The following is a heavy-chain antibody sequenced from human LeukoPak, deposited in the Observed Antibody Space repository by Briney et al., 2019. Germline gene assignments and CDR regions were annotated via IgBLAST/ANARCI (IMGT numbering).Heavy chain of an antibody. V-gene: IGHV1-69*13. CDR3: ARDRPAQSYYDSSGYYSFYY. J-gene: IGHJ4*02. CDR1: GGTFSSYA. D-gene: IGHD3-22*01. Sequence: SVKVSFTASGGTFSSYAISWVRQAPGQGLEWMGGIIPIFGTANYAQKFQGRVTITADESTSTAYMELSSLRSEDTAVYYCARDRPAQSYYDSSGYYSFYYWGQGTLVTVSS. CDR2: IIPIFGTA.